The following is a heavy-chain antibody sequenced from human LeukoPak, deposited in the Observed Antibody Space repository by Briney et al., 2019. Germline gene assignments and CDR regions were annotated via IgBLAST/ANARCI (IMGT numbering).Heavy chain of an antibody. CDR3: ARDRYCSSTSCQGVGWFDP. J-gene: IGHJ5*02. D-gene: IGHD2-2*01. CDR2: XXXXXGNT. CDR1: GYTFTSYA. Sequence: ASVKVSCKASGYTFTSYAMHWVRQAPGQRLEWXXXXXXXXGNTKYSQKFQGRVTITRDTSASTAYMELSSLRSEDTAVYYCARDRYCSSTSCQGVGWFDPWGQGTLVTVSS. V-gene: IGHV1-3*01.